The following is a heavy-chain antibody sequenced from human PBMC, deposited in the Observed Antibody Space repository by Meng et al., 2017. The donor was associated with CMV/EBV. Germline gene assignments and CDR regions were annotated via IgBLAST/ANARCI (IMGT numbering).Heavy chain of an antibody. Sequence: VQLVESWGGLCLPGGSLRLSCEVSGFTVRTHWMHWVRQVPGKGLEWLSRIDNDDGRSTSYADSVKGRLTISRDKAKNTLYLEMNSLRVEDTAVYDCARGVAEYLGWEMGHWGQGTLVTVSS. V-gene: IGHV3-74*01. CDR1: GFTVRTHW. CDR3: ARGVAEYLGWEMGH. D-gene: IGHD2/OR15-2a*01. CDR2: IDNDDGRST. J-gene: IGHJ4*02.